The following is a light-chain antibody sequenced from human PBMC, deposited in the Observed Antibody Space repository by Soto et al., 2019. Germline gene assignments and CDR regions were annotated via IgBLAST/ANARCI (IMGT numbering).Light chain of an antibody. CDR3: QQYGSSIT. V-gene: IGKV3-20*01. CDR2: GAS. J-gene: IGKJ5*01. CDR1: QSVSSSY. Sequence: IVLTQSPGTLSLSPGERATLSCRASQSVSSSYLAWYQQKPGQAPRLLIYGASSRATGIPDRFSGSGSGTDFTLTINRLEPEDFAVYYCQQYGSSITFGQGKRREI.